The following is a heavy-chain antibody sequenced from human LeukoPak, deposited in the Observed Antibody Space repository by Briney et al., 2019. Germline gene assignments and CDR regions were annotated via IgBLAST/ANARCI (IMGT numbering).Heavy chain of an antibody. CDR2: IYSSGYT. CDR1: GGSISGYY. V-gene: IGHV4-59*08. Sequence: PSETLSLTCTVSGGSISGYYWSWIRQPPGKGLEWIGYIYSSGYTNYNPSLRSRVTISVDTSTNQFSLKLTSVTAADTAVYFCARHGGGGRREGAFDIWGQGTMVTVSS. J-gene: IGHJ3*02. CDR3: ARHGGGGRREGAFDI. D-gene: IGHD3-16*01.